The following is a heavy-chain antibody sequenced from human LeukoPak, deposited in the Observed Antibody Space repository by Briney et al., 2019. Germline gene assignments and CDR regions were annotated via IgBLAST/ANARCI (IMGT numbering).Heavy chain of an antibody. D-gene: IGHD5-18*01. CDR1: GFTFSSYG. J-gene: IGHJ4*02. Sequence: GGSLRLSCAASGFTFSSYGMHWVRQAPGKGLEWVAVISYDGSNKYYADSVKGRFTISRDNSKNTLYLQMNSLRAEDTAVYYCAKVEVDTAMGRDYWGQGTLVTVSP. CDR3: AKVEVDTAMGRDY. CDR2: ISYDGSNK. V-gene: IGHV3-30*18.